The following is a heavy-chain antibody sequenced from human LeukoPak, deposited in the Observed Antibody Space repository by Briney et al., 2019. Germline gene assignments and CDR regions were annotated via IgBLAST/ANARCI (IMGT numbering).Heavy chain of an antibody. CDR3: ARDYQYYDFWSGYYDYYYYMDV. CDR1: GFTLSNHW. Sequence: PGGSLRLSCAASGFTLSNHWMIWVRQAPGKGLECVANIKQDGIEKYYLDSVKGRFTISRDNAKNSLYLQMNSLRAEDTAVYYCARDYQYYDFWSGYYDYYYYMDVWGKGTTVTVSS. J-gene: IGHJ6*03. D-gene: IGHD3-3*01. V-gene: IGHV3-7*01. CDR2: IKQDGIEK.